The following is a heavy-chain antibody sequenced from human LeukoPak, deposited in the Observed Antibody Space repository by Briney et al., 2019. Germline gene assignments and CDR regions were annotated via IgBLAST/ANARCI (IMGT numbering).Heavy chain of an antibody. Sequence: ASVKVSCKASGYTFTGYYMHWVRKTPGQGLEWMGWINPNTGDTNYGRKFQGRVTMTRDTSINTAYMELRSLRSDDTAVYYCARSRRVGSGEYPGYWGQGTLVTVSS. D-gene: IGHD3-10*01. CDR3: ARSRRVGSGEYPGY. J-gene: IGHJ4*02. V-gene: IGHV1-2*02. CDR2: INPNTGDT. CDR1: GYTFTGYY.